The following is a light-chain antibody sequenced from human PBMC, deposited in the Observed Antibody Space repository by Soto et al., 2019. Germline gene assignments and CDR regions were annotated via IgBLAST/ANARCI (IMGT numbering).Light chain of an antibody. CDR2: LGS. J-gene: IGKJ2*01. V-gene: IGKV2-28*01. Sequence: EIVMTQSPPSLTVTPGEPASISCRSSQRLLHSNGNHFLDWYLQKPGQSPQLVIYLGSYRASGVPDRVSGSGAGTDFTLKITRVEAEDVGIYYCMQALQTPYTFGQGTKLEIK. CDR3: MQALQTPYT. CDR1: QRLLHSNGNHF.